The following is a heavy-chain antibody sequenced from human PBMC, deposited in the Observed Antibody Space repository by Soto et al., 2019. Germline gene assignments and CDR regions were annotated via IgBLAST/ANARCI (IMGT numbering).Heavy chain of an antibody. J-gene: IGHJ4*02. CDR1: GFILSEYS. Sequence: PGGSLRLSCKASGFILSEYSMSWVRQAPGKGLEWVSSISGSSSHMYYADSLKGRFTISRDNAKNSLYLQMSGLRAEDAAVYFCAKYTHYSDRSAYHPPYYYDFWGQGILVTVSS. D-gene: IGHD3-22*01. CDR2: ISGSSSHM. V-gene: IGHV3-21*01. CDR3: AKYTHYSDRSAYHPPYYYDF.